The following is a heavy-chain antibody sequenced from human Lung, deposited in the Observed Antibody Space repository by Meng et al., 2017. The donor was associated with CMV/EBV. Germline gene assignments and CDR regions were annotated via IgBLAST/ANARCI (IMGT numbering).Heavy chain of an antibody. Sequence: QVQLGQSGFEWKPPGASVKGSCRPSGYTFTSYAINWVRQAPGQGPDWMGWIDPNTGNPTYDQGFTGRFVFSLDTSVSTAYLQINSLRADDTAVYYCARDSPLDGYSLLDYWGQGTLVTASS. J-gene: IGHJ4*02. CDR3: ARDSPLDGYSLLDY. D-gene: IGHD5-18*01. CDR1: GYTFTSYA. V-gene: IGHV7-4-1*02. CDR2: IDPNTGNP.